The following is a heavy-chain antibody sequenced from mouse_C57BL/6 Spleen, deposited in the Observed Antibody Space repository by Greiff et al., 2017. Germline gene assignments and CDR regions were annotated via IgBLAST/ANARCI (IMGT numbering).Heavy chain of an antibody. D-gene: IGHD4-1*01. CDR3: TTGWDVAY. CDR2: IDPENGDT. Sequence: EVQRVESGAELVRPGASVKLSCTASGFNIKDDYMHWVKQRPEQGLEWIGWIDPENGDTEYASKFQGKATITADTSSNTAYLQLSSLTSEDTAVYYCTTGWDVAYWGQGTLVTVSA. J-gene: IGHJ3*01. V-gene: IGHV14-4*01. CDR1: GFNIKDDY.